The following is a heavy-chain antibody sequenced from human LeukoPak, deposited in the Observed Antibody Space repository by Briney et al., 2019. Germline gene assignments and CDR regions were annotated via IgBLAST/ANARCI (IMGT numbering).Heavy chain of an antibody. CDR3: ARSEDAEMATIYYYFDY. D-gene: IGHD5-24*01. CDR1: GFTFSSYW. Sequence: GGSLRLSCAASGFTFSSYWMNWARQAPGKGLEWVASINHNGNVNYYVDSVKGRFTISRDNAKNSLYLQMSNLRAEDTAVYFCARSEDAEMATIYYYFDYWGQGILVIVSS. CDR2: INHNGNVN. V-gene: IGHV3-7*03. J-gene: IGHJ4*02.